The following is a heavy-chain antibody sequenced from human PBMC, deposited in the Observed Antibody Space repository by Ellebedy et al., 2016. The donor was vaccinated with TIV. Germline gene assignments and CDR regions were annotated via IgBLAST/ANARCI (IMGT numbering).Heavy chain of an antibody. V-gene: IGHV4-39*01. CDR3: ARSLMIFSFDKCYFDF. J-gene: IGHJ2*01. D-gene: IGHD3/OR15-3a*01. CDR1: GGSISGSSYY. CDR2: IFDTGST. Sequence: SGTLSLTCTVSGGSISGSSYYWGWIRQSPGKGLEWIGNIFDTGSTYYNPSLKSRVIISVDTSKNQFSLKLSSVTAADTAVYYCARSLMIFSFDKCYFDFWGRGTLVTVSS.